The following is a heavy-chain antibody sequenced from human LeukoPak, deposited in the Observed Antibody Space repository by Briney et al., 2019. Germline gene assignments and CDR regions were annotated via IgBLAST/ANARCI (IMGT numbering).Heavy chain of an antibody. CDR1: GFTFSSYW. Sequence: GGSLRLSCAASGFTFSSYWMHWVRQAPGKGLVWVSRINSDGSSTRNADSVKGRFTISRDNAKNTLHLQMNSLRAEDTAVYYCAKDRSLIAAERLFDYWGQGTLVTVSS. J-gene: IGHJ4*02. D-gene: IGHD6-13*01. CDR2: INSDGSST. CDR3: AKDRSLIAAERLFDY. V-gene: IGHV3-74*01.